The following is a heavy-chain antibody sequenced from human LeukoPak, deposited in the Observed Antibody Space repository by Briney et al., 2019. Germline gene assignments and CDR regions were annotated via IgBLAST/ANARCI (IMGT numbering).Heavy chain of an antibody. CDR3: ARAGRRITIFGVVRYLGDY. CDR2: INPSGGST. Sequence: ASVKVSCKASGYTFTSYYMHWVRQAPGQGLEWMGIINPSGGSTSYAQKFQGRVTMTRDTSTSTVYMELSSLRSEDTAVYYCARAGRRITIFGVVRYLGDYWGQGTLVTASS. J-gene: IGHJ4*02. CDR1: GYTFTSYY. D-gene: IGHD3-3*01. V-gene: IGHV1-46*03.